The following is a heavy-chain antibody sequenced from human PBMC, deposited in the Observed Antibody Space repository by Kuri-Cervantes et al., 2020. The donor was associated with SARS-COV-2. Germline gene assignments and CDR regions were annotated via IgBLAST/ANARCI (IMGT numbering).Heavy chain of an antibody. V-gene: IGHV3-23*01. CDR1: GFTFSSHA. CDR3: ARDRKRTLFGDFDY. CDR2: ISGSGINF. J-gene: IGHJ4*02. D-gene: IGHD1-14*01. Sequence: GESLRSSGSASGFTFSSHALHWVRQTPGKGLEWVSGISGSGINFGNADSVKGRFTISSDTSKNTIYLQMNSLRVEDTAVYYCARDRKRTLFGDFDYWGQGLLVTVSS.